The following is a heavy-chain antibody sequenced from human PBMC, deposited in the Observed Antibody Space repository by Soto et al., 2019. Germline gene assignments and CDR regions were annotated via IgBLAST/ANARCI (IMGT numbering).Heavy chain of an antibody. Sequence: GESLKICCKGSGYSFTSYWISWVRQMHGKGLEWMGRIDPSDSYTNYSPSFQGHVTISADKSISTAYLQWSSLKASDTAMYYCARHGIAAAGTHFDYWGQGTLVTVSS. V-gene: IGHV5-10-1*01. CDR1: GYSFTSYW. CDR3: ARHGIAAAGTHFDY. J-gene: IGHJ4*02. D-gene: IGHD6-13*01. CDR2: IDPSDSYT.